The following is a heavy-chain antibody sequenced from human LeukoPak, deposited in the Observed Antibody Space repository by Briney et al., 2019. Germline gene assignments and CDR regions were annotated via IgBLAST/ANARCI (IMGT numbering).Heavy chain of an antibody. Sequence: ASVKVSCKASGYNFIANSIHWVRQAPGQGLEWMGWINPYDGATNYVQKFQGRVTMTRDTSITTAFMEVSGLRSDDTAVYYCARGSGNHFPFDYFPFDYWGQGSLVTVSS. CDR1: GYNFIANS. CDR3: ARGSGNHFPFDYFPFDY. D-gene: IGHD1-14*01. CDR2: INPYDGAT. V-gene: IGHV1-2*02. J-gene: IGHJ4*02.